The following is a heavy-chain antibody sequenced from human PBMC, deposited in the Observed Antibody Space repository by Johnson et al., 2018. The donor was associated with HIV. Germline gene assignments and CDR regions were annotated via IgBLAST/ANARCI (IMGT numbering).Heavy chain of an antibody. CDR3: AREVIVAGHGGAFDI. Sequence: VQLVESGGGVVRPGGSLRLSCTASGFMFDDYGMNWVRQAPGKGLEWVSGINWNGGSTGYADSMKGRFTISRDNAKNSLYLQMNSLRAEDTALYYCAREVIVAGHGGAFDIWGQGTMVTVSS. J-gene: IGHJ3*02. CDR1: GFMFDDYG. CDR2: INWNGGST. V-gene: IGHV3-20*04. D-gene: IGHD5-12*01.